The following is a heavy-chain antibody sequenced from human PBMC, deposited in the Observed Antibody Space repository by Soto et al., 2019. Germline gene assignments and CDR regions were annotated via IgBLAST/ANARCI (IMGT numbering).Heavy chain of an antibody. CDR2: IYYDGST. Sequence: SETLSLTCTVSGGSITGYYWSWIRQPPGKGLECIGSIYYDGSTYYNPSLKSRLTISVDTSKNQLSLELNSVTAADTAVYYCARRPERFGELYGYYGMDVWGQGTTVTVSS. CDR1: GGSITGYY. J-gene: IGHJ6*02. D-gene: IGHD3-10*01. CDR3: ARRPERFGELYGYYGMDV. V-gene: IGHV4-59*04.